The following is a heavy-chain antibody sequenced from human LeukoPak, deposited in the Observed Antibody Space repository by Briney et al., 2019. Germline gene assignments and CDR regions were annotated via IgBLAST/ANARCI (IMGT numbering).Heavy chain of an antibody. Sequence: PGGSLRLSCAASGFTFSSYAMHWVRQAPGKGLEWVAVISYDGSNKYYADSVKGRFTISRDNSKNTLYLQMNSLRAEDTAVYYCAGARYSGYDWGYYFDYWGQGTQVTVSS. V-gene: IGHV3-30*04. D-gene: IGHD5-12*01. CDR1: GFTFSSYA. CDR3: AGARYSGYDWGYYFDY. J-gene: IGHJ4*02. CDR2: ISYDGSNK.